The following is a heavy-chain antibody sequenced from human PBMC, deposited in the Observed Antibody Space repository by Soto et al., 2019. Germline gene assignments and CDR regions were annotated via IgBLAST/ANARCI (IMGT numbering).Heavy chain of an antibody. D-gene: IGHD6-6*01. J-gene: IGHJ4*02. V-gene: IGHV4-31*03. Sequence: QLQLQESGPGLVKPSQTLSLTCTVSGGSISSGGYYWSWIRQHPGKGLEWIGYIYYSGSTYYNPSPKRRVTISVDTSKNQFSLKLSSVTAADTDVYYCARQGGQLRYVYFDYWGQGTLVTVSS. CDR1: GGSISSGGYY. CDR2: IYYSGST. CDR3: ARQGGQLRYVYFDY.